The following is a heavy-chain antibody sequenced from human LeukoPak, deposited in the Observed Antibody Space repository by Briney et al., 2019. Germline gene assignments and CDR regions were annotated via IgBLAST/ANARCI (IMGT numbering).Heavy chain of an antibody. J-gene: IGHJ4*02. V-gene: IGHV3-48*01. D-gene: IGHD2-8*01. CDR1: GFTFSSYS. CDR2: ISSSSTI. CDR3: ARDSGVG. Sequence: LSGGSLRLSCAASGFTFSSYSMNWVRQAPGKGLEWVSYISSSSTIYYADSVKGRFTISRDNAKNSLYLQMNSLRAEDTAVYYCARDSGVGWGQGTLVTVSS.